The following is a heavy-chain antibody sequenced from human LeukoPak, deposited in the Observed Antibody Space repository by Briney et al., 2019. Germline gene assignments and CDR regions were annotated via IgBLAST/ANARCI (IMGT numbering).Heavy chain of an antibody. J-gene: IGHJ3*02. Sequence: SETLSLTCTVSGGSISSYYWSWIRQPAGKGLEWIWRIYTSGSTNYNLSLKSRVTMSVDTSKNQFSLKLSSVTAADTAVYYCARDESLTMVRGVTIPGAFDIWGQGTMVTVSS. CDR3: ARDESLTMVRGVTIPGAFDI. CDR1: GGSISSYY. V-gene: IGHV4-4*07. D-gene: IGHD3-10*01. CDR2: IYTSGST.